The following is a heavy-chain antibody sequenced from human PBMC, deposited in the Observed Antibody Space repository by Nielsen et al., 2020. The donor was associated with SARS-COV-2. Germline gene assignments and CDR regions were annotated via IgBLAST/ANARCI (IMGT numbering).Heavy chain of an antibody. J-gene: IGHJ6*02. D-gene: IGHD3-10*01. CDR3: VAGNYYYGMDV. CDR1: HFTVSSND. CDR2: IGTAGDT. Sequence: GKSLKISCAASHFTVSSNDMHWVRQAPGKGLEWVSAIGTAGDTYYLGSVKGRFTISREIAKNSLYLQMNSLRAGDTAVYYCVAGNYYYGMDVWGQGTSVTVSS. V-gene: IGHV3-13*01.